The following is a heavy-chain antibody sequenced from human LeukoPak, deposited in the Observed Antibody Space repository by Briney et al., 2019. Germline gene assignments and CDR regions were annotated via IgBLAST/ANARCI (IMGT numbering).Heavy chain of an antibody. V-gene: IGHV3-48*01. D-gene: IGHD1-7*01. CDR2: ISSSSSTI. Sequence: GGSLRLSCAASGFTFSSYSMNWVRQAPGKGLEWVSYISSSSSTIYYADSVKGRFTISRDNAKNSLYLQMNSLRAEDTAVYYCARDPEYNWNLIYYFDYWGQGTLVTVSS. J-gene: IGHJ4*02. CDR1: GFTFSSYS. CDR3: ARDPEYNWNLIYYFDY.